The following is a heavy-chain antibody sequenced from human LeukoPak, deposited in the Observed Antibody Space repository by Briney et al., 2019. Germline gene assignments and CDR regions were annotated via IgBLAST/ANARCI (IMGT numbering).Heavy chain of an antibody. Sequence: SETLSLTCTVSGGSISSYYWSWIRQPPGKGLEWIGYIYYSGSTNYNPSLKSRVTISVDTSKNQFSLKLSSVTAADTAVYYCASFGVPAALDYYYMDAWGKGTTVTVSS. J-gene: IGHJ6*03. CDR3: ASFGVPAALDYYYMDA. CDR1: GGSISSYY. CDR2: IYYSGST. D-gene: IGHD2-2*01. V-gene: IGHV4-59*01.